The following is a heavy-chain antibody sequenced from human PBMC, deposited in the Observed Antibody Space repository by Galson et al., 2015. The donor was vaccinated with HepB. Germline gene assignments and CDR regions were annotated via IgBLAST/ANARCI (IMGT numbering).Heavy chain of an antibody. CDR2: IWFDGNNK. Sequence: SLRLSCAASGMTFSSYGFHWVRQAPGKGLEWVAVIWFDGNNKYYADSVKGRFTISRDNSKNTLYLQMRSLRADDTAVYYCARDRMETYNYYYGMDVWGQGTAVTVSS. CDR1: GMTFSSYG. CDR3: ARDRMETYNYYYGMDV. D-gene: IGHD3-3*01. V-gene: IGHV3-33*01. J-gene: IGHJ6*02.